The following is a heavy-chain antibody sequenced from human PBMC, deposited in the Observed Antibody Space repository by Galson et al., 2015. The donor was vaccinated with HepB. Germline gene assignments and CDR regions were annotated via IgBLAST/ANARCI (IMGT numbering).Heavy chain of an antibody. J-gene: IGHJ4*02. Sequence: QSGAEVKKPGESLKISCKGSGYGFTSYWIGWVRQMPGKGLEWMGIIHPGDSDTRYRPSFQGQVTISADKSISTAYLQWSSLKASDTAMYYCARCMTGDGYNPEGPDYWGQGTLVTVSS. CDR3: ARCMTGDGYNPEGPDY. D-gene: IGHD5-24*01. CDR1: GYGFTSYW. CDR2: IHPGDSDT. V-gene: IGHV5-51*01.